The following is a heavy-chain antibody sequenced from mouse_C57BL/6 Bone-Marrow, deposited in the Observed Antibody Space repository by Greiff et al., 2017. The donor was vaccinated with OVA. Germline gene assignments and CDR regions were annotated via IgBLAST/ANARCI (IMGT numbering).Heavy chain of an antibody. V-gene: IGHV14-4*01. CDR1: GFNIKDDY. CDR3: TKDGYWYAMDY. Sequence: EVQLVESGAELVRPGASVKLSCKASGFNIKDDYMHWVKQRPEQGLEWIGWIDPENGDTEYASKFKGKATITADTSSNTAYLQLSSLTSEDTDVYYRTKDGYWYAMDYWGQGTSVTVSS. CDR2: IDPENGDT. D-gene: IGHD2-3*01. J-gene: IGHJ4*01.